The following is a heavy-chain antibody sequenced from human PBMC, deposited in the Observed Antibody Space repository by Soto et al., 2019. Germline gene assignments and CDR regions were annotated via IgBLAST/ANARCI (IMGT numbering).Heavy chain of an antibody. D-gene: IGHD5-18*01. J-gene: IGHJ6*02. CDR1: GGSISSYY. CDR3: ASLQGYSYGYGMDV. Sequence: QVQLQESGPGLVKPSETLSLTCTVSGGSISSYYWSWIRQPPGKGLEWIGYIYYSGSTNYNPSLKSRVTISVDTSKNQFSLKLSSVTAAATAVYYCASLQGYSYGYGMDVWGQGTTVTVSS. V-gene: IGHV4-59*01. CDR2: IYYSGST.